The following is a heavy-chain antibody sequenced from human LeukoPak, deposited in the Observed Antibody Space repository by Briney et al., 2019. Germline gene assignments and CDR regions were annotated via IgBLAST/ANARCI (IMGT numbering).Heavy chain of an antibody. CDR1: GFSFSSYG. D-gene: IGHD3-22*01. Sequence: GGSLRLSCAASGFSFSSYGMHWVRQAPGKGLEWVASLWYDGTNKYYADSVKGRFTISRDNSKNTLYLQMNSLRAEDTAVYYCARARNNYDSSGYSALDYWAREPWSPSPQ. V-gene: IGHV3-33*01. CDR2: LWYDGTNK. CDR3: ARARNNYDSSGYSALDY. J-gene: IGHJ4*02.